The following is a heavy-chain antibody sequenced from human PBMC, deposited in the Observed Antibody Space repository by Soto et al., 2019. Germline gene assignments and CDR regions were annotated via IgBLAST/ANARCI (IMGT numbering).Heavy chain of an antibody. Sequence: SVKVSCKASGGTFSSYAISWVRQAPGQGLEWMGGIIPILGIANYAQKFQGRVTNTADKSTSTAYMELSSLRSEDTAVYYCARGGIAAAGTCFGLDYYCYGMDVWGQGTTVTVSS. CDR1: GGTFSSYA. J-gene: IGHJ6*02. CDR2: IIPILGIA. V-gene: IGHV1-69*10. CDR3: ARGGIAAAGTCFGLDYYCYGMDV. D-gene: IGHD6-13*01.